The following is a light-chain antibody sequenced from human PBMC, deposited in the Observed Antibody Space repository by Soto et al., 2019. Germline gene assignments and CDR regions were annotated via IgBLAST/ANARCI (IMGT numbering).Light chain of an antibody. Sequence: QSVLTQPASVSGSPGQSITISCTGTSSDVGGYNFVSWYQQHPDKAPKLIIYDVTNRPSGVFNRFSGSKSGNTASLTISGLQAEDEADYYCSSYTSSSTYVFGTGTKVTVL. CDR1: SSDVGGYNF. CDR2: DVT. J-gene: IGLJ1*01. V-gene: IGLV2-14*01. CDR3: SSYTSSSTYV.